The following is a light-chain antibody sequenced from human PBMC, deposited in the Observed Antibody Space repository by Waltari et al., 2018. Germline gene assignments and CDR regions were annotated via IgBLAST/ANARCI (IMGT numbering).Light chain of an antibody. Sequence: QSALTQPASVSGSPGQSITISCTGTSNDVGGYNYVSWYHQHPGKAPKLIISDVTYRPSGVSNRFSGSKSDNTASLTISGLQAEDESDYYCSSYTSRSTLVFGGGTKLTVL. CDR3: SSYTSRSTLV. CDR1: SNDVGGYNY. V-gene: IGLV2-14*03. CDR2: DVT. J-gene: IGLJ2*01.